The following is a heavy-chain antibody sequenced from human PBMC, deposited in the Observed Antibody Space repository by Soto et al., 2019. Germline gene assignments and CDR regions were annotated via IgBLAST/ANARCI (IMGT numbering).Heavy chain of an antibody. V-gene: IGHV3-30*18. D-gene: IGHD3-10*01. CDR1: GFTFSSYV. J-gene: IGHJ6*02. Sequence: PGGSLRLSCAASGFTFSSYVMHWVRQSPGKGLEWVAVISHDGSNNYYADSVKGRFTISRDNSKNTLYLQMNSLRAEDTAVYYCAKGSHYYGSRIPGYYGMDVWGQGATVTVSS. CDR3: AKGSHYYGSRIPGYYGMDV. CDR2: ISHDGSNN.